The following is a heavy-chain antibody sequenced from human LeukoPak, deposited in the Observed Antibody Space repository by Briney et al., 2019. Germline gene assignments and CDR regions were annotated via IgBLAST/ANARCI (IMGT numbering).Heavy chain of an antibody. CDR3: AKGGSSYSEMDY. CDR1: GFTFSSCG. D-gene: IGHD4-11*01. J-gene: IGHJ4*02. V-gene: IGHV3-23*01. Sequence: GGSLRLSCAASGFTFSSCGMSWVRQAPGKGLEWVSALSDSGGSTFYADSVKGRFTISRDNSKNTLYLQLNRLRAEDTAVYYCAKGGSSYSEMDYWGQGTLVTVSS. CDR2: LSDSGGST.